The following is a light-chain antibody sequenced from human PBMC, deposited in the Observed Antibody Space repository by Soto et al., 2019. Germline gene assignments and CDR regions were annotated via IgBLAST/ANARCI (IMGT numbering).Light chain of an antibody. Sequence: DIQMTQSPSTLSASVGDRVTFTCRASQSISSRLAWYQQKPGKAPKLLIYKASSLESGVPPRFGGSGSWTAFTLTITSLQPNDFPTYYCQPYTCYPWSFGQGTKVEI. CDR2: KAS. CDR3: QPYTCYPWS. J-gene: IGKJ1*01. V-gene: IGKV1-5*03. CDR1: QSISSR.